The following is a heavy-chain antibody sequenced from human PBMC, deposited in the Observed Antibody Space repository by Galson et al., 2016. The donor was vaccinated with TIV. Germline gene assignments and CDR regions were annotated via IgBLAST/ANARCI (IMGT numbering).Heavy chain of an antibody. D-gene: IGHD3-22*01. CDR3: ARDLGYDSRGYYPGY. CDR2: IYSGGST. CDR1: GFSVSSNY. Sequence: SLRLSCAASGFSVSSNYMSWVRQAPGKGLEWVSVIYSGGSTHYADSVKGRFTISRDNSKKMLYLQMNSLRAEDTAVYYCARDLGYDSRGYYPGYWGQGTQVTASA. J-gene: IGHJ4*02. V-gene: IGHV3-66*02.